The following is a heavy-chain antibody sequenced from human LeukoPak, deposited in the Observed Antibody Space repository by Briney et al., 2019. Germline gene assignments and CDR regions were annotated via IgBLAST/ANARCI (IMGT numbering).Heavy chain of an antibody. CDR1: GASIRSGDYY. CDR2: INHSGST. D-gene: IGHD6-13*01. V-gene: IGHV4-34*01. Sequence: SETLSLTCTVSGASIRSGDYYWSWIRQPPGKGLEWIGEINHSGSTNYNPSLKSRVTISVDTSKNQFSLKLSSVTAADTAVYYCARPRYSSSPAPFDYWGQGTLVTVSS. CDR3: ARPRYSSSPAPFDY. J-gene: IGHJ4*02.